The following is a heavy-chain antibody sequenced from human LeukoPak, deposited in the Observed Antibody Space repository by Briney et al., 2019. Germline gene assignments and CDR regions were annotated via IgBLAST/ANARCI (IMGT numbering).Heavy chain of an antibody. Sequence: AGGSLRLSCAASGFTFSSYWMHWVRQAPGKGLVWVSRINSDGSSTSYADSVKGRFTIPRDNAKNTLYLQMNSLRAEDTAVYYCARARGDNDFWSGYYTPDPFDIWGQGTMVTVPS. CDR2: INSDGSST. CDR1: GFTFSSYW. J-gene: IGHJ3*02. D-gene: IGHD3-3*01. CDR3: ARARGDNDFWSGYYTPDPFDI. V-gene: IGHV3-74*01.